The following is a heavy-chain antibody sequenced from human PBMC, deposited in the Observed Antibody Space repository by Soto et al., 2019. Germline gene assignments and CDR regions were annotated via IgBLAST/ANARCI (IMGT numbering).Heavy chain of an antibody. Sequence: GGSLRLSWAASTFTFRNYAMTWVRQAPGKGLEWVSAISGSGYSAYYADSVKGRFTISRDNSKNTLYLQMNSLRAEDTAVYYCAKDLAYSTSSPYYFGMDVWGQVPTVTFSS. CDR1: TFTFRNYA. CDR3: AKDLAYSTSSPYYFGMDV. V-gene: IGHV3-23*01. CDR2: ISGSGYSA. D-gene: IGHD6-6*01. J-gene: IGHJ6*02.